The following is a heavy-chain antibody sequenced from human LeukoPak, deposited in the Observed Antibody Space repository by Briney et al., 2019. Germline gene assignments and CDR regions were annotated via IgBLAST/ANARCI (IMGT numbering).Heavy chain of an antibody. Sequence: GGSLRLSCAASGFTFSSYTMNWVRQSPGKGLEWVSSITSSSNYIYYADSVKGRFTISRDNAKNSLYLQMNSLRAEDTAVYYCARDHILGKGVVTDSFDIWGQGTMVTVSS. CDR1: GFTFSSYT. V-gene: IGHV3-21*01. J-gene: IGHJ3*02. D-gene: IGHD2-21*02. CDR2: ITSSSNYI. CDR3: ARDHILGKGVVTDSFDI.